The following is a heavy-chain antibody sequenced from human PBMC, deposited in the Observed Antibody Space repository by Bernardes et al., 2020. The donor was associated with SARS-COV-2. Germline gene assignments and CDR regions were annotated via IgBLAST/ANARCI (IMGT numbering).Heavy chain of an antibody. V-gene: IGHV4-61*02. D-gene: IGHD6-13*01. CDR3: ARDLDSSWYGSDYFDS. CDR1: GDSITSANYC. Sequence: SETLSLTCTVSGDSITSANYCWNWIRQSAGKGLEWLGRIYTSGSTDHSPSFSSRVSMSIDTSKNQFSLKLKSVTAADTAIYYCARDLDSSWYGSDYFDSWGQGTLVTVSS. CDR2: IYTSGST. J-gene: IGHJ4*02.